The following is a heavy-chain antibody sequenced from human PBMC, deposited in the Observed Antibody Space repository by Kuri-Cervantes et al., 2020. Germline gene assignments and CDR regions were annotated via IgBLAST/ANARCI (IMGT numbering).Heavy chain of an antibody. Sequence: SVKVSCKASGFTFTSSAVQWVRQARGQGLEWMGGIIPIFGTANYAQKFQGRVTITADESTSTAYMELSSLRSEDTAVYYCARDGIAVRAFDIWGQGTMVTVSS. CDR2: IIPIFGTA. J-gene: IGHJ3*02. CDR1: GFTFTSSA. D-gene: IGHD6-19*01. CDR3: ARDGIAVRAFDI. V-gene: IGHV1-69*13.